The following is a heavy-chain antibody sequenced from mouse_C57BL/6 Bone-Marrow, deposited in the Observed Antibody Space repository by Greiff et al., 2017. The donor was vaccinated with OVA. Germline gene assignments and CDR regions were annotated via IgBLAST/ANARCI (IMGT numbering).Heavy chain of an antibody. Sequence: EVKLVASGGGLVQPGGSLKLSCAASGFTFSDYYMYWVRQTPEKRLEWVAYISNGGGSTYYLDTVKGRFTISRDNAKNTLYLQMSRLKSEDTAMYYCARQLFFAYWGQGTLVTVSA. J-gene: IGHJ3*01. CDR1: GFTFSDYY. CDR3: ARQLFFAY. CDR2: ISNGGGST. V-gene: IGHV5-12*01.